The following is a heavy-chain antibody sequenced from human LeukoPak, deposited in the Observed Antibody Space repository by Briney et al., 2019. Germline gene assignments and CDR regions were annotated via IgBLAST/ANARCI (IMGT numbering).Heavy chain of an antibody. Sequence: KPSETLSLTCTVSGGSISSSSYYWGWIRQPPGKGLEWIGSIYYSGSTYYNPSLKSRVTISVDTSKNQFPLKLSSVTAADTAVYYCAIGIFGVTYWGQGTLVTVSS. CDR3: AIGIFGVTY. CDR2: IYYSGST. J-gene: IGHJ4*02. V-gene: IGHV4-39*01. CDR1: GGSISSSSYY. D-gene: IGHD3-3*01.